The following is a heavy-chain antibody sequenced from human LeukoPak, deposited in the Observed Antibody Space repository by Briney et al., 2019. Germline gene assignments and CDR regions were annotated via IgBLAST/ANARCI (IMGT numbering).Heavy chain of an antibody. CDR2: ISYDGSDK. J-gene: IGHJ4*02. V-gene: IGHV3-30*18. CDR1: GFTFNTYA. CDR3: AKAVGRISWSLDY. Sequence: GRSLRLSCEASGFTFNTYAMHWVLQPPGKGLEWVALISYDGSDKIYTDSVKGRFTISRDNSESTLYLQMDSLRGDDAAVYYCAKAVGRISWSLDYWGQGALVTVSS. D-gene: IGHD6-13*01.